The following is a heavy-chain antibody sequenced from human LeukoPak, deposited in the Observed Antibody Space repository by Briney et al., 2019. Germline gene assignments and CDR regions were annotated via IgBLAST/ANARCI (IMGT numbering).Heavy chain of an antibody. Sequence: SVKVSCKASGGTFSSYAISWVRQAPGQGLEWMGGIIPIFGTANYAQKFQGRVTITADESTSTAYMELSSLRSEDTAVYYCASPRCVAPENGFAPWAREPRVTVPS. D-gene: IGHD2-2*01. CDR3: ASPRCVAPENGFAP. J-gene: IGHJ5*02. CDR2: IIPIFGTA. V-gene: IGHV1-69*13. CDR1: GGTFSSYA.